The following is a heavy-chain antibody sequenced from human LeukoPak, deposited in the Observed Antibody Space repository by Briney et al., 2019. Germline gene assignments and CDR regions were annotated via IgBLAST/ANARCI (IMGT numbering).Heavy chain of an antibody. Sequence: GGSLRLSCAASGFTFTNAWMNWVRQAPGKGLEWVAFIRKRGIETNYVDSVKGRFTITRDNARNSLFLQMNSLRAEDTAVYYCAREDGYCSGGNCYSYFVSWGQGTLVTVSS. D-gene: IGHD2-15*01. CDR2: IRKRGIET. CDR3: AREDGYCSGGNCYSYFVS. CDR1: GFTFTNAW. J-gene: IGHJ4*02. V-gene: IGHV3-7*01.